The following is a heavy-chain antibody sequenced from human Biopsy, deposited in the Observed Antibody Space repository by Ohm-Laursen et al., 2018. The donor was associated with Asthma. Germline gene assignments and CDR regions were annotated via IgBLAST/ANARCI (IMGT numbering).Heavy chain of an antibody. D-gene: IGHD3-10*01. CDR3: ARGLDYSGRSGFDY. Sequence: SLRLSCTASGFTFSSYGMDWVRQAPGKGLEWVALMSYDGSMKDYADSVRGRFTISRDNSKNTLYLRMNSLRVEDTATYYCARGLDYSGRSGFDYWGQGTLVTVSS. CDR1: GFTFSSYG. CDR2: MSYDGSMK. J-gene: IGHJ4*02. V-gene: IGHV3-33*05.